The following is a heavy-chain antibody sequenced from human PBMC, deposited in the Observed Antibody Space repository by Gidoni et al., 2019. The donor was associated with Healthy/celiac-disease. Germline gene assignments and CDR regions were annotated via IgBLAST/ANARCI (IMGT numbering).Heavy chain of an antibody. Sequence: EVQLVESGGGLVQPGGSLRLSCAASGFTFSSYWMHWVRQAPGKGLVLVSRINSDGSSTSYADSVKGRFTISRDNAKNTLYLQMNSLRAEDTAVYYCARAYYDFWSGYYIGGYFDYWGQGTLVTVSS. CDR1: GFTFSSYW. CDR2: INSDGSST. D-gene: IGHD3-3*01. J-gene: IGHJ4*02. V-gene: IGHV3-74*01. CDR3: ARAYYDFWSGYYIGGYFDY.